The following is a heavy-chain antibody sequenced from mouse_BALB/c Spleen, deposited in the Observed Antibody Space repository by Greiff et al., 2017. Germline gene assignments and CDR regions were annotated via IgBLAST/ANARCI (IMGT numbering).Heavy chain of an antibody. CDR2: INPNNGGT. CDR1: GYTFTDYN. D-gene: IGHD2-1*01. Sequence: EVKLQESGPELVKPGASVKIPCKASGYTFTDYNMDWVKQSHGKSLEWIGDINPNNGGTIYNQKFKGKATLTVDKSSSTAYMELRSLTSEDTAVYYCARWDGNYFYAMDYWGQGTSVTVSS. J-gene: IGHJ4*01. V-gene: IGHV1-18*01. CDR3: ARWDGNYFYAMDY.